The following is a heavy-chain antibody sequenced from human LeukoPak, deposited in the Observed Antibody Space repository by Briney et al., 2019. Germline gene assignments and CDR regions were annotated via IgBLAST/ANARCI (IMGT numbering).Heavy chain of an antibody. D-gene: IGHD3-3*01. J-gene: IGHJ6*03. Sequence: SGPALVKPTQTLTLTCTFSGFSLSTSGMCVSWIRQPPGKALEWLARIDWDDDKYYSTSLKTRLTIPKDTSKNQVVLTMTNMDPVDTATYYCARSYSGDFWSGYYTSYYYYYMDVWGKGTTVTVSS. CDR3: ARSYSGDFWSGYYTSYYYYYMDV. CDR1: GFSLSTSGMC. V-gene: IGHV2-70*11. CDR2: IDWDDDK.